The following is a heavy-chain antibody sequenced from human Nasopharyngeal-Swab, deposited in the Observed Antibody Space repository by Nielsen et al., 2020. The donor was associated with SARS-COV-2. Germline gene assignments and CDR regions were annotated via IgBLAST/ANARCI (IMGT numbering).Heavy chain of an antibody. CDR2: LRSEAYGGTT. V-gene: IGHV3-49*04. CDR1: GLNFGEYA. CDR3: TAQYRYGYGFMYFDY. J-gene: IGHJ4*02. D-gene: IGHD5-18*01. Sequence: GESLKISCVASGLNFGEYALSWVRQAPGKGLEWVGFLRSEAYGGTTEYAESVSGRFSVSRDDSKSIAYLHMDKRKIGDTAVYYCTAQYRYGYGFMYFDYWGQGTLVSVSS.